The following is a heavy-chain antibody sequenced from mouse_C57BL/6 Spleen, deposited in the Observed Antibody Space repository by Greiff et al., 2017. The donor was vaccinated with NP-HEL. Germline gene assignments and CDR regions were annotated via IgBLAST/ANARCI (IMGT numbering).Heavy chain of an antibody. J-gene: IGHJ4*01. CDR1: GFSLTSYG. CDR2: IWRGGST. V-gene: IGHV2-5*01. D-gene: IGHD4-1*01. CDR3: AKNALTGNAMDY. Sequence: VKLMESGPGLVQPSQSLSITCTVSGFSLTSYGVHWVRQSPGRGLEWLGVIWRGGSTDYNAAFMSRHSITKDNSRRQVFFKMNSRQADDTAIYYCAKNALTGNAMDYWGQGTSVTVSS.